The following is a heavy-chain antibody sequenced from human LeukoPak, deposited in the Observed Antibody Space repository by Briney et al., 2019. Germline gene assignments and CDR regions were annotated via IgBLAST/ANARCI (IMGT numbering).Heavy chain of an antibody. V-gene: IGHV3-30*02. CDR1: GFTFSSYG. Sequence: PGGSLRLSCAASGFTFSSYGMHWVRQAPGKGLEWVAFIRYDGTNKYYADSVKGRFTISRDNSKNTMYLQMNSLRAEDTAVCFCATGRDTAMVRLDYWGQGTLVTVSS. CDR3: ATGRDTAMVRLDY. J-gene: IGHJ4*02. D-gene: IGHD5-18*01. CDR2: IRYDGTNK.